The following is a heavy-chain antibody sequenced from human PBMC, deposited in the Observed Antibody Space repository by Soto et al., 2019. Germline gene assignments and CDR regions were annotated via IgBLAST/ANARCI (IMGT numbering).Heavy chain of an antibody. CDR3: AYRALYSGSYWDGGYFDY. CDR2: IYWDDDK. CDR1: GFSLHTSGVG. D-gene: IGHD1-26*01. V-gene: IGHV2-5*02. J-gene: IGHJ4*02. Sequence: QITLRESGPTRVRPTQTLSLTCTFSGFSLHTSGVGVGWIRQPPGKALEWLALIYWDDDKRYSPSLKSRLSITKDTSENQVVLKMTNMDPVDTATYYCAYRALYSGSYWDGGYFDYWGQGNLITVSS.